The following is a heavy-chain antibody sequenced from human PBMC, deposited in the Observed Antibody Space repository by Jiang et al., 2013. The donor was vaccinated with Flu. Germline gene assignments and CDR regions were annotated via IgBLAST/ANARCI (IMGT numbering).Heavy chain of an antibody. Sequence: LLKPSETLSLTCAVYGGSFSGYYWSWIRQPPGKGLEWIGEINHSGSTNYNPSLKSRVTISVDTSKNQFSLKLSSVTAADTAVYYCARGGGYCSGGSCYSGRGWFDPWGQGTLVTVSS. D-gene: IGHD2-15*01. V-gene: IGHV4-34*01. J-gene: IGHJ5*02. CDR3: ARGGGYCSGGSCYSGRGWFDP. CDR1: GGSFSGYY. CDR2: INHSGST.